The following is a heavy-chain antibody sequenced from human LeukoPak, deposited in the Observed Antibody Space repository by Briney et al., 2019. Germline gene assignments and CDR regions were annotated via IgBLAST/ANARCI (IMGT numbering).Heavy chain of an antibody. CDR3: AKDRFEWELLVPSFDY. CDR2: IYENGGTT. V-gene: IGHV3-23*01. J-gene: IGHJ4*02. CDR1: GFTFRSHA. D-gene: IGHD1-26*01. Sequence: GGSLRLSCVGSGFTFRSHAMSWVRQAPEKGLEFVSGIYENGGTTYYADSVKGRFSISRDNSKNTLYLQMDSLRGEDTAVYYCAKDRFEWELLVPSFDYWGQGTLVTVSS.